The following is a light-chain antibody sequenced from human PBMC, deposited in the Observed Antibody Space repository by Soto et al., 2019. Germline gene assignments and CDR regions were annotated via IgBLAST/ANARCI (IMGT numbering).Light chain of an antibody. V-gene: IGKV1-12*01. CDR1: QSIYKW. Sequence: DIQMTQSPSSVSASIGDRVTISCRASQSIYKWLVWYQQKPGKAPKLLIYAASSLQSGVPSRFRGSGYGTDFTLTISSLQPADFATYYCQQADSFPLSFGGGTKVEI. CDR2: AAS. CDR3: QQADSFPLS. J-gene: IGKJ4*01.